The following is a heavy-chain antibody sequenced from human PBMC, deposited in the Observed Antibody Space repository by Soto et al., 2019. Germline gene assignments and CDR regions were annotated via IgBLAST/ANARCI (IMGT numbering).Heavy chain of an antibody. CDR2: ISSSSTTI. Sequence: EVQLVESGGGLVQPGGSLRLSCVGSGFTFSSYSMDWVRQAPGKGLEWSSYISSSSTTIHYADSVKGRFTISRDNAKNSLSLQMNSLRDEDTAIYYCVRDAGSWGYWGQGTLVTVSS. CDR1: GFTFSSYS. D-gene: IGHD3-10*01. J-gene: IGHJ4*02. V-gene: IGHV3-48*02. CDR3: VRDAGSWGY.